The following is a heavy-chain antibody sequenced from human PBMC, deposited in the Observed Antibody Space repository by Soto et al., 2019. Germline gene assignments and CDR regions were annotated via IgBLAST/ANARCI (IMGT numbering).Heavy chain of an antibody. V-gene: IGHV5-10-1*01. CDR1: GYSFTSYW. CDR3: ARTDIVVVPADPYYYYGMDV. Sequence: GESLKISCTGSGYSFTSYWISWVRQMPGKGLEWMGRIDPSDSYTNYSPSFQGHVTISADKSISTAYLQWSSLKASDTAMYYCARTDIVVVPADPYYYYGMDVWGQGTTVTVSS. CDR2: IDPSDSYT. D-gene: IGHD2-2*01. J-gene: IGHJ6*02.